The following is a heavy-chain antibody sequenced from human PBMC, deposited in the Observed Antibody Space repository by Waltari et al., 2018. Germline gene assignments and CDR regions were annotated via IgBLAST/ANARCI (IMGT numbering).Heavy chain of an antibody. D-gene: IGHD3-16*01. V-gene: IGHV4-59*01. J-gene: IGHJ4*02. CDR1: GGSISSYY. Sequence: QVQLQESGPGLVKPSETLSLTCTVSGGSISSYYRSWIRQPPGKGLEWIGYIYYSGSTNYNPSLKSRVTISVDTSKNQFSLKLSSVTAADTAVYYCAREGGTEVGFDYWGQGTLVTVSS. CDR3: AREGGTEVGFDY. CDR2: IYYSGST.